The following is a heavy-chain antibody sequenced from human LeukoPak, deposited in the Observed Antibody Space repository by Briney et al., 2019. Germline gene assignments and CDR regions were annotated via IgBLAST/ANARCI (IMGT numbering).Heavy chain of an antibody. CDR3: AKEVPAAILSRYYYGMDV. Sequence: PGGSLRLSCAASGFTFSSYSMNWVRQAPGKGLEWVSSISSSSSYIYYADSVKGRFTISRDNSKNTLYLQMNSLRAEDTAVYYCAKEVPAAILSRYYYGMDVWGQGTTVTVSS. J-gene: IGHJ6*02. D-gene: IGHD2-2*02. V-gene: IGHV3-21*04. CDR2: ISSSSSYI. CDR1: GFTFSSYS.